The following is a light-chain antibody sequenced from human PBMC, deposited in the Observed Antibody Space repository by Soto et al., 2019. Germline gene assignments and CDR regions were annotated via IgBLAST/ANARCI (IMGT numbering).Light chain of an antibody. J-gene: IGKJ1*01. CDR2: GAS. V-gene: IGKV3-15*01. CDR3: QQYRHWQT. Sequence: EIVMTQSPANVSVFPGERATLSCRASQSIDSDLAWYQQKPGHVPRLLIYGASTRATGVPARFSGSGSGTELPLTVIRLPSDDFAVYSCQQYRHWQTFATGANVE. CDR1: QSIDSD.